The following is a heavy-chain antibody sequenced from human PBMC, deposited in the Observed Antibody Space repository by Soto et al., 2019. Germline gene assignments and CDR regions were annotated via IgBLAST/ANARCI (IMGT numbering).Heavy chain of an antibody. CDR1: GVSISSSNW. D-gene: IGHD2-15*01. Sequence: QVQLQESGPGVVKPSGTLSLTCAVSGVSISSSNWWSWVRQPPGKGLELIGEIYHSGRTTYNPSLKGPVTISVVKSKNLFYLKLSSVTAAATAVYYCARCRTHWIIYRSCFDYWGQGTLVTVSS. V-gene: IGHV4-4*02. J-gene: IGHJ4*02. CDR3: ARCRTHWIIYRSCFDY. CDR2: IYHSGRT.